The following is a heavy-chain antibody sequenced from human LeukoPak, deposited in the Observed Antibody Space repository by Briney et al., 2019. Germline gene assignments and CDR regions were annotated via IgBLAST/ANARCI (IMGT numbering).Heavy chain of an antibody. J-gene: IGHJ5*02. CDR3: ARDYYGSGSYGWFDP. Sequence: GGTLRLSCAASGFTFSDYYMSWIRQAPGKGLEWVSYISSSGSTIYYADYVNGRFTISRGNAENSLYLQMNSLRAEDTAVYYCARDYYGSGSYGWFDPWGQGTLVTVSS. CDR2: ISSSGSTI. CDR1: GFTFSDYY. V-gene: IGHV3-11*01. D-gene: IGHD3-10*01.